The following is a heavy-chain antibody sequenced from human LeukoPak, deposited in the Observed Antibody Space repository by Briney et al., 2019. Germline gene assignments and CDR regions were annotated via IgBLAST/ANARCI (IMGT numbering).Heavy chain of an antibody. D-gene: IGHD3-16*01. CDR2: ISYDGSNK. Sequence: GGSLRLSCAASGFTFSSYAMSWVRQAPGKGLEWVAVISYDGSNKYYADSVKGRFTISRDNSKNTLYLQMNSLRSEDAAVYYCARDIGGVMIYNWFDPWGQGTLVTVSS. V-gene: IGHV3-30-3*01. CDR1: GFTFSSYA. CDR3: ARDIGGVMIYNWFDP. J-gene: IGHJ5*02.